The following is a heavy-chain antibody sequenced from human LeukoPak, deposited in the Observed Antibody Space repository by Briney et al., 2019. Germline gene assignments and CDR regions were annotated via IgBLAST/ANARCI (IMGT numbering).Heavy chain of an antibody. Sequence: GGSLRLSCAASGFTFSSYGMHWVRQAPGKGLEWVAVISYDGSNKYYADSVKGRFTISRDNSKNTLYLQMNSLRAEDTAVYYCAKDHCSSTSCYVDYFDYWGQGTLVTVSS. CDR3: AKDHCSSTSCYVDYFDY. J-gene: IGHJ4*02. CDR2: ISYDGSNK. D-gene: IGHD2-2*01. CDR1: GFTFSSYG. V-gene: IGHV3-30*18.